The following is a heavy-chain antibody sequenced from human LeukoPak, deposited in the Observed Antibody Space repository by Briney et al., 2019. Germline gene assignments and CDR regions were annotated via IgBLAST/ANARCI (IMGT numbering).Heavy chain of an antibody. V-gene: IGHV1-69*01. Sequence: ASVKVSCKASGGTFSSYAISWVRQAPGQGLEWMGGIIPILGTANYAQKFQGRVTITADESTSTAYMELSSLRSEDTAVYYCARARMVRGGNNWFDPWGQGTLVTVSS. J-gene: IGHJ5*02. CDR2: IIPILGTA. D-gene: IGHD3-10*01. CDR1: GGTFSSYA. CDR3: ARARMVRGGNNWFDP.